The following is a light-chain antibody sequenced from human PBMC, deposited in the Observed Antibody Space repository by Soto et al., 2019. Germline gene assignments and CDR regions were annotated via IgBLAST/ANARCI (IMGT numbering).Light chain of an antibody. CDR3: QSYATGLSVLYA. J-gene: IGLJ1*01. CDR1: SSNIGAGYD. Sequence: QSVLTQPPSVSGAPGQRVTISCTGSSSNIGAGYDVHWYQQLPGTAPKLLIYGNNNRPSGGPDRFSGSKSGTSASLAVTGLQAEDEADYYCQSYATGLSVLYAFGTGTKVTGL. CDR2: GNN. V-gene: IGLV1-40*01.